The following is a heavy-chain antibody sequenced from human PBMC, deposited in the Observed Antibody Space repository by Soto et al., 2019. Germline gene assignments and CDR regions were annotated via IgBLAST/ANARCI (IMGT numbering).Heavy chain of an antibody. J-gene: IGHJ6*02. Sequence: EASVKVSCKASGYTFTTYGISWVRQAPGQGLEWMGWISGYSGDTNYAQKLQGRVTVTTDTSTSTAYMELRSLRSDDTAVYYCARKPRYYNGMDVWGQGTTVTVSS. CDR3: ARKPRYYNGMDV. CDR2: ISGYSGDT. CDR1: GYTFTTYG. V-gene: IGHV1-18*04.